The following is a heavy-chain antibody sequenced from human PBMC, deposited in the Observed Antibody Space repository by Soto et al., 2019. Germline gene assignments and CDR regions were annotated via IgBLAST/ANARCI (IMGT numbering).Heavy chain of an antibody. CDR1: GFTFSSYA. J-gene: IGHJ6*02. CDR3: AIGSIAAHPSYYYYYYGMYV. CDR2: ISYDGSNK. V-gene: IGHV3-30-3*01. D-gene: IGHD6-13*01. Sequence: QVQLVESGGGVVQPGRSLRLSCAASGFTFSSYAMHWVRQAPGKGLEWVAVISYDGSNKYYADSVKGRFNISRDNSKNTRYLQMNSMRAEDTAVYYCAIGSIAAHPSYYYYYYGMYVWGQGTTVTVSS.